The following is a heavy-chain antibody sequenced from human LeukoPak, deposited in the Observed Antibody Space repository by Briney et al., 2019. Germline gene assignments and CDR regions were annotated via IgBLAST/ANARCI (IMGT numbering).Heavy chain of an antibody. D-gene: IGHD6-19*01. CDR1: GYTFNSYG. CDR2: IIPILGIA. J-gene: IGHJ5*02. CDR3: ARVRDKAVAGKNWFDP. Sequence: GASVKVSCKASGYTFNSYGISWVRQAPGQGLEWMGRIIPILGIANYAQKFQGRVTITADKSTSTAYMELSSLRSEDTAVYYCARVRDKAVAGKNWFDPWGQGTLVTVSS. V-gene: IGHV1-69*04.